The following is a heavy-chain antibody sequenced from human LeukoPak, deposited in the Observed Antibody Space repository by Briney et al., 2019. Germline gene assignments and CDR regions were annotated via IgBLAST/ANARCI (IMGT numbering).Heavy chain of an antibody. CDR1: GFTVTTNY. D-gene: IGHD3-10*01. J-gene: IGHJ4*02. Sequence: GGSLRLSCAASGFTVTTNYMSWVRQAPGKGLEWVANIKRDGSEKYYVDSVKGRFTISRDNAKNSLYLQMNSLRVEDTAVYYCAIDGGYWGQGTLVTVSS. CDR3: AIDGGY. V-gene: IGHV3-7*01. CDR2: IKRDGSEK.